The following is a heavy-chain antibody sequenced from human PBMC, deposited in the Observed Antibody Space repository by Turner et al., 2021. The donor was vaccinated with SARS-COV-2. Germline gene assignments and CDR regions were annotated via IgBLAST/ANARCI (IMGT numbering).Heavy chain of an antibody. D-gene: IGHD6-19*01. CDR2: FDPEDGET. V-gene: IGHV1-24*01. Sequence: QVQLVQSGAEVKKPGASVTVSCKVSGYTITELSMHWVRQAPGKGLEWMGGFDPEDGETIYAQKFQGRVTMTEDTSTDTADMELSSLRSEDTAVYYCATGVAVTGTPSAYYYYYGMDVWGQGTTVTVSS. CDR3: ATGVAVTGTPSAYYYYYGMDV. J-gene: IGHJ6*02. CDR1: GYTITELS.